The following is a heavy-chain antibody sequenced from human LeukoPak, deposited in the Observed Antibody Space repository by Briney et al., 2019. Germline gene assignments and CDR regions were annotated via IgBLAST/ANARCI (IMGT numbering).Heavy chain of an antibody. CDR1: GFTFSSYA. J-gene: IGHJ6*02. CDR3: AKGNTMIVVVITTPPVMDV. D-gene: IGHD3-22*01. Sequence: GGSLRLSCAASGFTFSSYATSWVRQAPGKGLEWVSAISGSGGSTYYADSVKGRFTISRDNSKNTLYLQMNSLRAEDTAVYYCAKGNTMIVVVITTPPVMDVWGQGTTVTVSS. CDR2: ISGSGGST. V-gene: IGHV3-23*01.